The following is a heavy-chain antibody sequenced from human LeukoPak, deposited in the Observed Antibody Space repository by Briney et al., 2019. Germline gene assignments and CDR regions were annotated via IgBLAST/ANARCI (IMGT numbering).Heavy chain of an antibody. J-gene: IGHJ3*02. CDR1: GFTIRNLW. D-gene: IGHD3-10*01. Sequence: GGSLRLSCEVSGFTIRNLWMSWVRQAPGKGLEWVANIKEDGREKYYVDSVKGRFTISRDNAKNSLYLQMNSLRAEDTAVYYCARIGSGSYFHGFDAFDIWGQGTMVTVSS. V-gene: IGHV3-7*01. CDR2: IKEDGREK. CDR3: ARIGSGSYFHGFDAFDI.